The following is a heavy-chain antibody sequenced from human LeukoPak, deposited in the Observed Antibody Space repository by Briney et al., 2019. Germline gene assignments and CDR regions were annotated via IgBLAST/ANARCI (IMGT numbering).Heavy chain of an antibody. Sequence: ASVKVSCKASGGTFSSYTISWVRQAPGQGLEWMGRIIPILGIANYAQKFQGRVTITADKSTSTAYMELSSLRSEDTAVYYCARVWGLGYCSSTSCYGLDPWGQGTLVTVSS. V-gene: IGHV1-69*02. CDR1: GGTFSSYT. J-gene: IGHJ5*02. D-gene: IGHD2-2*01. CDR2: IIPILGIA. CDR3: ARVWGLGYCSSTSCYGLDP.